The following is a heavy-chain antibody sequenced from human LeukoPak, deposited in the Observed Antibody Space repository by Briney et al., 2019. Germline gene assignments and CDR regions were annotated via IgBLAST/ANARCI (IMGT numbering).Heavy chain of an antibody. Sequence: GGSLRLSCAASGFTFNEFWMHWVRQAPGKGLMWVSRIHKDGLHTWYADSMKGRFTISRDNAENTVYLQLNSLRVEGTAVYYCARESEAAGTYYLDHWGQGNLVTVSS. CDR3: ARESEAAGTYYLDH. V-gene: IGHV3-74*01. CDR2: IHKDGLHT. J-gene: IGHJ4*02. CDR1: GFTFNEFW. D-gene: IGHD6-25*01.